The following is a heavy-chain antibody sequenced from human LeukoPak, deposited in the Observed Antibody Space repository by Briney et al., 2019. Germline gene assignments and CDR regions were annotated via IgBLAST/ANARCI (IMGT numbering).Heavy chain of an antibody. D-gene: IGHD3-9*01. Sequence: ASVKVSCKASGYIFTNYGISWVRQAPGQGLEWMGWISAYNGNTNYAQKFQGRVTMTTDTSTSTAYMELRSLRSDDTAVYYCARDRGGLRYFDWLSWFDPWGQGTLVTVSS. CDR3: ARDRGGLRYFDWLSWFDP. CDR2: ISAYNGNT. J-gene: IGHJ5*02. V-gene: IGHV1-18*01. CDR1: GYIFTNYG.